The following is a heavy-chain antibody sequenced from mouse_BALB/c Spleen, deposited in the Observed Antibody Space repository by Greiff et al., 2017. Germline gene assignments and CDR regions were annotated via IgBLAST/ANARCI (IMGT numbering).Heavy chain of an antibody. J-gene: IGHJ4*01. V-gene: IGHV5-4*02. CDR1: GFTFSDYY. CDR2: ISDGGSYT. Sequence: DVKLVESGGGLVKPGGSLKLSCAASGFTFSDYYMYWVRQTPEKRLEWVATISDGGSYTYYPDSVKGRFTISRDNAKTNLYLQMSSLKSEDTAMYYCARGEYGNYVRGAMDYWGQGTSGTVAS. D-gene: IGHD2-10*02. CDR3: ARGEYGNYVRGAMDY.